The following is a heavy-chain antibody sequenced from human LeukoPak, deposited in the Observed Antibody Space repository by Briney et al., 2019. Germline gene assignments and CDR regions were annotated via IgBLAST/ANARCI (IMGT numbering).Heavy chain of an antibody. Sequence: PGGSLRLSCAATGFTVSSNYMNWVRQAPGKGLEWVSLIYGDDNTRYADSVKGRFTISRHNSKNTLYLQMNSLRPDDTAVYYCAKSGRGSSTDYLDYWGQGTLVTVSS. D-gene: IGHD2-2*01. V-gene: IGHV3-53*04. CDR1: GFTVSSNY. CDR3: AKSGRGSSTDYLDY. CDR2: IYGDDNT. J-gene: IGHJ4*02.